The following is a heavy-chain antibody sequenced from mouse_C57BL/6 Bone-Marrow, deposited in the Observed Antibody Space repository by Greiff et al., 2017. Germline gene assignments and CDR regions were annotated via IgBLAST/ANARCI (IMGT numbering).Heavy chain of an antibody. D-gene: IGHD1-1*01. Sequence: QVQLQQPGAELVRPGSSVKLSCKASGYTFTSYWTDWVKQRPGQGLEWIGNIYPSDSETHYNQKFKYKATLTVDKSSSTAYMQLSSLTSEDSAVYYCARSSRTVPFAYWGQGTLVTVSA. V-gene: IGHV1-61*01. CDR1: GYTFTSYW. CDR3: ARSSRTVPFAY. CDR2: IYPSDSET. J-gene: IGHJ3*01.